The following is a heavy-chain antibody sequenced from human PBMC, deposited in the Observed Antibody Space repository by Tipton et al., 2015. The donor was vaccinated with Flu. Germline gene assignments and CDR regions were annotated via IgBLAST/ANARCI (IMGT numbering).Heavy chain of an antibody. J-gene: IGHJ6*02. Sequence: LRLSCTVSGGSISSYYWSWIRQPPGKGLEWIGYIYYSGSTNYNPSLKSRVTISVDTSKNQFSLKLSSVTAADTAVYYCAREASSGSYYKGGYYYYGMDVWGQGTTVTVSS. D-gene: IGHD3-10*01. V-gene: IGHV4-59*01. CDR1: GGSISSYY. CDR2: IYYSGST. CDR3: AREASSGSYYKGGYYYYGMDV.